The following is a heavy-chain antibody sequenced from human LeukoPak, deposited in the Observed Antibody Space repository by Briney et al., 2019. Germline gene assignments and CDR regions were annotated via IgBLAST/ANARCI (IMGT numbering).Heavy chain of an antibody. CDR2: IRADNGNT. Sequence: ASVKVSCKASGYTFTTYGLSWVRQAPGQGLEWMAWIRADNGNTNYAQNFQGRVTMTTDKSTSTAYVELASLRSDDTAVYYCVREALCIFDDYVWGSDRLRGCGGDSWGQGTLVTVSS. J-gene: IGHJ4*02. CDR1: GYTFTTYG. D-gene: IGHD3-16*02. V-gene: IGHV1-18*01. CDR3: VREALCIFDDYVWGSDRLRGCGGDS.